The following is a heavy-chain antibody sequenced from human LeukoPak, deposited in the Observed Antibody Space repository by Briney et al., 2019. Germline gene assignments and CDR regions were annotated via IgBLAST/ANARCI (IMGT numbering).Heavy chain of an antibody. D-gene: IGHD6-19*01. CDR3: ARLKAGY. V-gene: IGHV3-11*01. Sequence: PGGSLRLSCAASGFTFSDYYMIWLREAPGKGLEWVAYISDTGTSIYYADSVKGRFTISRDNANDSLYLQMNSLRAEDTAVYYCARLKAGYWGQGTAVTVSS. J-gene: IGHJ4*02. CDR1: GFTFSDYY. CDR2: ISDTGTSI.